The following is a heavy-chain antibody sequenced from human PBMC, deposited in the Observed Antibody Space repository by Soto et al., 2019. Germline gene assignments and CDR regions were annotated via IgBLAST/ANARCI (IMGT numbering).Heavy chain of an antibody. D-gene: IGHD3-10*01. CDR3: AREVRITMVRGVIYYFDY. CDR1: GGTFSSYT. Sequence: ASVKVSGKASGGTFSSYTISWVRQAPGQGLEWMGRIIPILGIANYAQKFQGRVTITADKSTSTAYMELSSLRSEDTAVYYCAREVRITMVRGVIYYFDYWGQGTLVTVSS. V-gene: IGHV1-69*04. J-gene: IGHJ4*02. CDR2: IIPILGIA.